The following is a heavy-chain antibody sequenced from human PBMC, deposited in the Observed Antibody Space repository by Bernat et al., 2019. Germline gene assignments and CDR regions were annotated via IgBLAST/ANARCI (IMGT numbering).Heavy chain of an antibody. CDR3: ARDWNVVVVAAIPLVY. J-gene: IGHJ4*01. V-gene: IGHV3-30*01. D-gene: IGHD2-15*01. CDR2: ISYDGSNK. Sequence: QVQLVESGGGVVQPRRSLRLSCAASGFTFSSYAMHWVRQAPGKGLEWVAVISYDGSNKYYADSVKGRFTISRDNSKNTLYLQMNSLRAEDTAVYYCARDWNVVVVAAIPLVYWGQEPWSPSPQ. CDR1: GFTFSSYA.